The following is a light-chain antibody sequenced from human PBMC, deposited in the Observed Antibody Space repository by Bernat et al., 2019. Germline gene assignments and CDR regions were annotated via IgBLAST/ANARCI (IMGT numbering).Light chain of an antibody. CDR1: SSNIGNNN. CDR2: SSN. V-gene: IGLV1-47*02. CDR3: AAWDDGLTGRV. Sequence: QSVLTQPPSASGTPGQRVTISCSGGSSNIGNNNVYWYQQLPGTAPKLLIYSSNQRPSGVPDRFSGSKSGTSASLAISGLRSEDEADYYCAAWDDGLTGRVFGGGTKLTVL. J-gene: IGLJ3*02.